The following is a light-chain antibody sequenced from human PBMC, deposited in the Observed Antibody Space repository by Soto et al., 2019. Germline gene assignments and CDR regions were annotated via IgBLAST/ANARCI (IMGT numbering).Light chain of an antibody. J-gene: IGLJ2*01. CDR3: SAYTSTITVA. V-gene: IGLV2-14*01. CDR2: DVT. CDR1: SSDVGGYSS. Sequence: QSVLTQPASVSGSPGQSITVSCTRTSSDVGGYSSVSWYQQHPGKAPKLIISDVTNRPSGVSNRFSGSKSGNTASLTISGLQAEDEADYYCSAYTSTITVAFGGGTKLTVL.